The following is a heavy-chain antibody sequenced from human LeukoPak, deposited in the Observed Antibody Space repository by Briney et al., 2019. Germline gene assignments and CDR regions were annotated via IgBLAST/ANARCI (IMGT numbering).Heavy chain of an antibody. CDR2: INSDGSST. D-gene: IGHD6-19*01. CDR3: ARDXGWYATSQYFRH. CDR1: GFTFSSYW. J-gene: IGHJ1*01. Sequence: PGGSLRLSCAASGFTFSSYWMHWVRQAPGKGLVWVSRINSDGSSTSYADSVKGRFTISRDNAKNTLYLQMNSLRAEDTAVYYCARDXGWYATSQYFRHWGQGTLVTVSS. V-gene: IGHV3-74*01.